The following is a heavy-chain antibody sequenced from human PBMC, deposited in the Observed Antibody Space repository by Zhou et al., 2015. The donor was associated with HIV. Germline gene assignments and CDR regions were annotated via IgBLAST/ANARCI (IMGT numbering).Heavy chain of an antibody. V-gene: IGHV1-8*01. CDR2: INPNRGDT. J-gene: IGHJ4*02. Sequence: QVQLVQSGAEVKRPGASLKVSCKASGYTFTSFDISWVRQATGQGLEWMGWINPNRGDTDYAQKFQGRVTMTRNSSIGTAYMELNSLKSEDTAVYYCARRPRRITLIVVALPYFDYWGQGTLVTVSS. D-gene: IGHD3-22*01. CDR3: ARRPRRITLIVVALPYFDY. CDR1: GYTFTSFD.